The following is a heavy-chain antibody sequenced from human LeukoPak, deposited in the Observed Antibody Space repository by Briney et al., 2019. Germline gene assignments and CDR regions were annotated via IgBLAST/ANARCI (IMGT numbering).Heavy chain of an antibody. CDR1: GCTLTELS. CDR3: ATAERSDSSGYYSTYYFDY. D-gene: IGHD3-22*01. J-gene: IGHJ4*02. V-gene: IGHV1-24*01. Sequence: GASVKVSCKVSGCTLTELSMHWVRQSPGKGLEWMGGFDPEDGETIYAQKFQGRVTMTEDTSTDTAYMELSSLRSEDTAVYYCATAERSDSSGYYSTYYFDYWGQGTLVTVSS. CDR2: FDPEDGET.